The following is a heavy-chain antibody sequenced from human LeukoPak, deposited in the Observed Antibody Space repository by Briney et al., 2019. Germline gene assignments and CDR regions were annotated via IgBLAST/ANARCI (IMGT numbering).Heavy chain of an antibody. J-gene: IGHJ4*02. Sequence: SETLSLTCAVYGGSFSGYYWSWIRQPPGKGLEGMGEINHSGSTNYNPSLKSRVTISVDTSKNQFSLKLSSVTAADTAVYYCALYSYGPNYFDYWGQGTLVTVSS. CDR2: INHSGST. CDR3: ALYSYGPNYFDY. CDR1: GGSFSGYY. V-gene: IGHV4-34*01. D-gene: IGHD5-18*01.